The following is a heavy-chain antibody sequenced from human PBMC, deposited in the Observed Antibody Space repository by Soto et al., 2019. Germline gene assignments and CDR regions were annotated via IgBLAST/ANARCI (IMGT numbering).Heavy chain of an antibody. J-gene: IGHJ3*02. CDR3: ARRKNYYDSSGYYGEGAFDI. Sequence: SVKVSCKASVGTFSSCAISCVRQAPGQGLEWMGGIIPIFGTANYAQKFQGRVTITADESTSTAYMELSSLRSEDTAVYYCARRKNYYDSSGYYGEGAFDIWGQGTMVTVS. D-gene: IGHD3-22*01. CDR1: VGTFSSCA. V-gene: IGHV1-69*13. CDR2: IIPIFGTA.